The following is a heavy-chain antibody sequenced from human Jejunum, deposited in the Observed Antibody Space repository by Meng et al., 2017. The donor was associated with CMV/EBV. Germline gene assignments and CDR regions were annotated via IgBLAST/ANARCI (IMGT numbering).Heavy chain of an antibody. J-gene: IGHJ4*02. CDR1: GFNFSSSW. CDR2: INQDGTQN. Sequence: SCEASGFNFSSSWMSWVRQAPGKGLEWVANINQDGTQNYYIDSVKGRFTISRDNARNSLYLQMNNLRVEDTAVYYCTKGGGNLDSWGQGTQVTVSS. CDR3: TKGGGNLDS. V-gene: IGHV3-7*01. D-gene: IGHD1-26*01.